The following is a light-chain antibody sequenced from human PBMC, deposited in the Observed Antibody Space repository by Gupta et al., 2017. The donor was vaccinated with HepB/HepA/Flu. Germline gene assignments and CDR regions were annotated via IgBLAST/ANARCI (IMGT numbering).Light chain of an antibody. CDR3: ASYTSSNSLV. J-gene: IGLJ1*01. CDR2: DVS. V-gene: IGLV2-14*01. CDR1: SSDVGGYNF. Sequence: QSALTQPASVSGSRGQSITISCAGTSSDVGGYNFVPWCQQHPGKASQFIIFDVSHRPSGISDRFSGSKSGNTASLTISGLQAEDEADYYCASYTSSNSLVFGTGTKVTVL.